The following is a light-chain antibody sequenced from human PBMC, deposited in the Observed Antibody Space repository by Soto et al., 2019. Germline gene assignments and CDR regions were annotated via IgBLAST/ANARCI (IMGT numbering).Light chain of an antibody. V-gene: IGLV2-14*01. J-gene: IGLJ1*01. CDR2: DVT. CDR3: CSYTTSNTRQIV. CDR1: SSDVGGYNY. Sequence: QSVLTQPASVSGSPGQSMTIYCTGNSSDVGGYNYVSWYEQEPGKAPKFMIYDVTTRPSGVSNRFSGSKSGNTASLTISGLQAEDEADYYCCSYTTSNTRQIVFGTGTKVTVL.